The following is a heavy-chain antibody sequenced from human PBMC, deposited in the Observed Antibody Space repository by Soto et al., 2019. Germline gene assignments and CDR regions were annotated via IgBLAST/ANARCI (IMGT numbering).Heavy chain of an antibody. V-gene: IGHV2-5*02. J-gene: IGHJ5*02. CDR1: GFSLSTSGVG. CDR3: AHSLDFWSGYVDAINWFDP. Sequence: QITLKESGPTLVKPTQTLTLTCTFSGFSLSTSGVGVGWIRQPPGKALEWLALIYWDDDKRYSPSLKSRLTITKDTSKNQVVLTMTNMDPVDTATYYCAHSLDFWSGYVDAINWFDPWGQGTLVTVSS. CDR2: IYWDDDK. D-gene: IGHD3-3*01.